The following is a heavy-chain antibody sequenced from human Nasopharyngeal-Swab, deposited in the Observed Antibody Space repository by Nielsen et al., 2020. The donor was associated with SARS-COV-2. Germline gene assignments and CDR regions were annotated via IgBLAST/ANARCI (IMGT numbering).Heavy chain of an antibody. CDR2: IKQDASEM. CDR3: ARGRPLGGYYFGYFDY. Sequence: GGSLRLSCAASGFTFSGYWMSWVRQVPGEGLEWVANIKQDASEMYYVDSVKGRFTISRDNAKNSLYLQMNSLRAEDTAVYFCARGRPLGGYYFGYFDYWGQGTLVTVSS. V-gene: IGHV3-7*01. D-gene: IGHD3-3*01. CDR1: GFTFSGYW. J-gene: IGHJ4*02.